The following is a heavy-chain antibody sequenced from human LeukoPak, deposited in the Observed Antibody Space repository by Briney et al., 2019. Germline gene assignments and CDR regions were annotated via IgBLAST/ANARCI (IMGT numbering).Heavy chain of an antibody. CDR1: GGSISSSSCY. CDR2: IYYSGST. CDR3: ARHSLNIAAAGKEFDY. Sequence: PSETLSLTCTVSGGSISSSSCYWGWIRQPPGKGLEWIGSIYYSGSTYYNPSLKSRVTISVDTSKNQFSLKLSSVTAADTAVHYCARHSLNIAAAGKEFDYWGQGILVTVSS. D-gene: IGHD6-13*01. V-gene: IGHV4-39*01. J-gene: IGHJ4*02.